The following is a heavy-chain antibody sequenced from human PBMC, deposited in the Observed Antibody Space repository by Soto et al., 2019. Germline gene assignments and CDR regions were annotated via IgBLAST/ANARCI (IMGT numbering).Heavy chain of an antibody. D-gene: IGHD3-10*01. CDR2: ISWNSGSI. V-gene: IGHV3-9*01. Sequence: GGSLRLSCAASGFTFDDYAMHWVRQAPGKGLEWVSGISWNSGSIGYADSVEGRFTISRDNAKNSLYLQMNSLRAEDTALYYCAKDYYGSGSFYYFDYWGEGTLVTVSS. CDR1: GFTFDDYA. J-gene: IGHJ4*02. CDR3: AKDYYGSGSFYYFDY.